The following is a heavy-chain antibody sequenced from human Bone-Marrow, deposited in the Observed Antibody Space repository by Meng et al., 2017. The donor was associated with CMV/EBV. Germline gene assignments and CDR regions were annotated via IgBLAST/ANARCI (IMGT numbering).Heavy chain of an antibody. V-gene: IGHV3-66*01. CDR3: ARDSKYQLLLFDY. Sequence: EVQRVESGGGLVQPGGSLRLSCAASGFTVSSNYMSWVRQAPGKGLEWVSVIYSGGSTYYADSVKGRFTISRDNSKNTLYLQMNSLRAEDTAVYYCARDSKYQLLLFDYWGQGTLVTVSS. J-gene: IGHJ4*02. CDR2: IYSGGST. D-gene: IGHD2-2*01. CDR1: GFTVSSNY.